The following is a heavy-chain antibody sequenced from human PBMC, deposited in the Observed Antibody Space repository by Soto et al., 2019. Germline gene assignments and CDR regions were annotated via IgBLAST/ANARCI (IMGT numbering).Heavy chain of an antibody. CDR1: GGSFTSNNW. CDR2: IYRTGST. D-gene: IGHD1-7*01. V-gene: IGHV4-4*02. Sequence: SGTLSLTCAVSGGSFTSNNWWTWVRQPPGQGLEWIGEIYRTGSTNYNPSLKSRVTISLDKSENQFSLKVTSLTAADTAVYYCASRDPGTSVDYWGQGTLVTVSS. CDR3: ASRDPGTSVDY. J-gene: IGHJ4*02.